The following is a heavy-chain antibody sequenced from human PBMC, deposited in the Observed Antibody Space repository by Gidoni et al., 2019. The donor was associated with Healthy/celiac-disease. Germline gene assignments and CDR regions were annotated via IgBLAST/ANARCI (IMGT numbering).Heavy chain of an antibody. CDR2: IIPIFGTA. CDR1: GCPFSRSA. J-gene: IGHJ3*02. V-gene: IGHV1-69*01. Sequence: QVQLVQSGAEVQKPGSSVKVSCKSSGCPFSRSAIRWVRQAPGQGLEWMGGIIPIFGTANYAQKFQGRVTITADESTSTAYMELSSLRSEDTAVYYCARVIGYCSSTSCQYDAFDIWGQGTMVTVSS. CDR3: ARVIGYCSSTSCQYDAFDI. D-gene: IGHD2-2*03.